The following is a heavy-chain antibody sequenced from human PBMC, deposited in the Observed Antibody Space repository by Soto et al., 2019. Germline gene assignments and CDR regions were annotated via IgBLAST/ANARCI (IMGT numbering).Heavy chain of an antibody. J-gene: IGHJ6*02. CDR3: AREQLIVVVTAIYYYYGMDV. V-gene: IGHV1-69*04. CDR1: GGTFSSYA. D-gene: IGHD2-21*02. CDR2: IIPILGIA. Sequence: ASVKVSCKASGGTFSSYAISWVRQAPGQGLEWMGRIIPILGIANYAQKFQGRVTITADKSTSTAYMELSSLRSEDTAVYYCAREQLIVVVTAIYYYYGMDVWGQGTTVTVSS.